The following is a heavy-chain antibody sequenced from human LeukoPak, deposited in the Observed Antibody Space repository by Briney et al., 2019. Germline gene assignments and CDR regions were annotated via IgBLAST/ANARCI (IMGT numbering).Heavy chain of an antibody. V-gene: IGHV4-34*01. Sequence: SETLSLTCAVYGGSFSGYYWTWIRQPPGKGLGWIGEINHSGSTNYNPSLKSRVSMSVDTSKNQFSLKLSSVTAADTAVYYCARRESGSYGYWGQGTLVTVSS. D-gene: IGHD1-26*01. CDR3: ARRESGSYGY. CDR2: INHSGST. J-gene: IGHJ4*02. CDR1: GGSFSGYY.